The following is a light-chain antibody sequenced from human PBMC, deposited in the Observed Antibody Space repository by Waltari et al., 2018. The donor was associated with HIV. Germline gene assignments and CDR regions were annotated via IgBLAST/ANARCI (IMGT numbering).Light chain of an antibody. V-gene: IGLV3-25*03. CDR3: QSGDSSGTFVV. Sequence: SFELTQAPSVSVSPGQTARLTCSGEALPNQFVYWYQQKPGQAPVFVIYKDSERPSGIPERFSGSSSGTTATLMIDGVQAEDEADYYCQSGDSSGTFVVFGGGTKLSVL. J-gene: IGLJ2*01. CDR2: KDS. CDR1: ALPNQF.